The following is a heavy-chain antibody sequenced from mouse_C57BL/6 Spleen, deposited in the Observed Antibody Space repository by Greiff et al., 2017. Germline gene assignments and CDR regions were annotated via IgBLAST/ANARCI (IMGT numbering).Heavy chain of an antibody. J-gene: IGHJ4*01. Sequence: QVQLKESGAELAQPGASVKLSCKASGYTFTSYWMHWVNQRPGQGLEWIGYINPSSGYTKYNQKFKDKATLTADKSSRTAYMQLSSLTYEDSAVYYCARCDYYAMDYWGQGTSVTVSS. CDR3: ARCDYYAMDY. CDR1: GYTFTSYW. CDR2: INPSSGYT. V-gene: IGHV1-7*01.